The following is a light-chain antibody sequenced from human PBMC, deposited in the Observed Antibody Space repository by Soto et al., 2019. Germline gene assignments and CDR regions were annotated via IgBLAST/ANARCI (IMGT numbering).Light chain of an antibody. J-gene: IGLJ7*01. CDR1: RSDVGGYNY. CDR2: EVT. Sequence: QSALTQPAAVSGSPGQSITISCTGTRSDVGGYNYVSWYQHHPGKAPKLLIYEVTNRPAEVSNRFSGSKSGITASLTISGLQSDDEADYYCSSYTSGSTVIFGGGTQLTV. CDR3: SSYTSGSTVI. V-gene: IGLV2-14*01.